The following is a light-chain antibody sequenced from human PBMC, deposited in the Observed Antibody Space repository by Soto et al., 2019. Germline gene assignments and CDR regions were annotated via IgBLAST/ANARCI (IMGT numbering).Light chain of an antibody. CDR3: SSYTSSSTVV. CDR2: EVS. Sequence: QSALTQPASVSGSPGQSTTISCTGTSSDVGGYNYVSWYQQHPGKGPKLMIYEVSNRPSGVSNRFSGSTSGNTASLTISGLLAEDEADYYCSSYTSSSTVVFGGGTKLTVL. CDR1: SSDVGGYNY. J-gene: IGLJ2*01. V-gene: IGLV2-14*01.